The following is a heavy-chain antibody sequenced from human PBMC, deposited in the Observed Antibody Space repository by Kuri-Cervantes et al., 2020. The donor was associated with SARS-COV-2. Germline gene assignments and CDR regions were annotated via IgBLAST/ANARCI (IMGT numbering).Heavy chain of an antibody. CDR3: ARGLSRKPFDY. CDR2: IKQDGSEK. V-gene: IGHV3-7*01. J-gene: IGHJ4*02. Sequence: GESLKISCAASGFTFSSYWMSWVRQAPGKGLEWVTNIKQDGSEKYYVDPVKGRFTISRDNAKNSLYLQMNSLRAEDTAVYYCARGLSRKPFDYWGQGTLVTVSS. CDR1: GFTFSSYW.